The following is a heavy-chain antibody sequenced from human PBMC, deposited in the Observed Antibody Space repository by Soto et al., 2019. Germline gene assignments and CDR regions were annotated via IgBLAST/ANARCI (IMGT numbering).Heavy chain of an antibody. CDR3: AKWSYLDY. D-gene: IGHD3-3*01. CDR1: GFSFASLA. Sequence: DVRLAESGGGLVQPGGSLRLSCTTSGFSFASLAMTWVRQAPGKGLEWVATISGSDGKTYYADSVKGRFSISRDTSRNTLYLQMNSLRADDTVIYYCAKWSYLDYWGQGTRVTVSS. CDR2: ISGSDGKT. V-gene: IGHV3-23*04. J-gene: IGHJ4*02.